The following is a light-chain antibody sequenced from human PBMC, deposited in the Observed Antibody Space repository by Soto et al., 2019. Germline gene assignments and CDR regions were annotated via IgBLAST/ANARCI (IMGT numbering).Light chain of an antibody. CDR3: AAWDDSLSGVV. Sequence: QSVLTQPPSASGTPGQRVTISCSGSSSNIGSNYVYWYQQLPGTAPKLLICRNNQRPSGVTGRFSGSKSGTSASLAISGLRSEDEAHYYCAAWDDSLSGVVFGGGTKLTVL. CDR1: SSNIGSNY. J-gene: IGLJ2*01. V-gene: IGLV1-47*01. CDR2: RNN.